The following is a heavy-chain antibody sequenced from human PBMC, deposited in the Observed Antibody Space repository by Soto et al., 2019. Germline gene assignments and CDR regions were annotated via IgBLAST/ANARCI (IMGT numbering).Heavy chain of an antibody. Sequence: QVQLVQSGAEVKKPGSSVKVSCKTSGGTFSNHAITWVRQAPGQGLEWMGGIIPIFGTAKYAQKFQGRVTITADGSTSTDYMELSSLRSEDTAVYYCARVFGYGYNPYFDSWGQGTLVTVSS. CDR1: GGTFSNHA. CDR3: ARVFGYGYNPYFDS. D-gene: IGHD3-16*01. J-gene: IGHJ4*02. CDR2: IIPIFGTA. V-gene: IGHV1-69*12.